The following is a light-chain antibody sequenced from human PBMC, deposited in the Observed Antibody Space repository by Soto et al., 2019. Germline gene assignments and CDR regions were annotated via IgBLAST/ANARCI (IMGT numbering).Light chain of an antibody. V-gene: IGLV2-8*01. J-gene: IGLJ2*01. Sequence: QSALTQPRSVSGSPGQSVTISCTGTSSDVGAYDYVSWYQQHPGKAPKLMIYEVSQRPSGVPDRFSGSKSGNTASLTISGLQAEDEGDYYCSSFAGINNLLFGGGTKVTVL. CDR3: SSFAGINNLL. CDR1: SSDVGAYDY. CDR2: EVS.